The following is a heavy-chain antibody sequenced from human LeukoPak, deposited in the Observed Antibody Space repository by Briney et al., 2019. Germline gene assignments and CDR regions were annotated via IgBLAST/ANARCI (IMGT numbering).Heavy chain of an antibody. CDR3: AKGSGGWYQFFDH. CDR1: GFTFSTYA. Sequence: GGSLRLSCAVSGFTFSTYAMTWVRQAPGKGLEWVSSISNGDGTTYYKDSVKGRFTISRNNSKNTLYLQMNSLRAEDTAVYYCAKGSGGWYQFFDHWGQGTLVTVSS. J-gene: IGHJ5*02. V-gene: IGHV3-23*01. CDR2: ISNGDGTT. D-gene: IGHD6-19*01.